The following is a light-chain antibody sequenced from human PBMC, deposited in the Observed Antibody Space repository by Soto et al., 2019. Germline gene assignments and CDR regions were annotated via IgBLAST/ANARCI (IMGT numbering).Light chain of an antibody. Sequence: QSALTQPPSASGSPGQSVTISCTGTSSDVGGYNFVSWYQRHPGKAPKLMIHDVSKRPSGVPDRFSGSKSGNTASLTVSGLQAEDEADYYCSSYAGNTVIFGGGTQLTVL. V-gene: IGLV2-8*01. J-gene: IGLJ2*01. CDR1: SSDVGGYNF. CDR3: SSYAGNTVI. CDR2: DVS.